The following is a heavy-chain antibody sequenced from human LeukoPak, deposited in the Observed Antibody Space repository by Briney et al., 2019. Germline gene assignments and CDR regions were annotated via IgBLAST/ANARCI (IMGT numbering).Heavy chain of an antibody. J-gene: IGHJ3*02. Sequence: SQTLSLTCTVSGGSLSSGSYYWSWIRQPAGVGLEWSGRVYTSGSTNYNPSLKSRVTISVDTSKNQFSLKLSSVTAADTAVYYCARDQRYYYDSSGYRDAFDIWGQGTMVTVSS. CDR3: ARDQRYYYDSSGYRDAFDI. CDR1: GGSLSSGSYY. CDR2: VYTSGST. D-gene: IGHD3-22*01. V-gene: IGHV4-61*02.